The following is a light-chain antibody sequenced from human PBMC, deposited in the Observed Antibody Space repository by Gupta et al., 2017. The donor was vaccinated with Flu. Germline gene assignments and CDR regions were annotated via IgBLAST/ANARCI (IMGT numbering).Light chain of an antibody. V-gene: IGLV3-25*03. CDR2: KDS. J-gene: IGLJ3*02. CDR3: QSTDSSGASLV. Sequence: GQTARITCSGDALAKKYAYWYQQKPGQAPVLMIYKDSERPSGIPERFSGSSSGTTVTLTISGVQAGDEADYYCQSTDSSGASLVFGGGTKLTVL. CDR1: ALAKKY.